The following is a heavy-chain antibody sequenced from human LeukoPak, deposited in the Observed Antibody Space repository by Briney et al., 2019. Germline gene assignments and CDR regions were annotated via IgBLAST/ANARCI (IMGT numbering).Heavy chain of an antibody. CDR3: ARTYNWNYIVSS. D-gene: IGHD1-7*01. CDR1: GYSFTSYW. CDR2: IDCSDSYT. V-gene: IGHV5-10-1*01. J-gene: IGHJ4*02. Sequence: GESLKISCKGSGYSFTSYWISWVRQMPGKGLEWMGRIDCSDSYTNYSPSFQGHVTISADKSISTAYLQWSSLRSEDTAVYYCARTYNWNYIVSSWGQGTLVTVSS.